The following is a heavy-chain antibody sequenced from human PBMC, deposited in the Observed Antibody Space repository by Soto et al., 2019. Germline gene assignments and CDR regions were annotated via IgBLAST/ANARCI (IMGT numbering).Heavy chain of an antibody. CDR3: ARQKRGYSGYDLDY. CDR2: IYHSGST. CDR1: GGSISSSNW. D-gene: IGHD5-12*01. V-gene: IGHV4-4*02. Sequence: SETLSLTCAVSGGSISSSNWWSWVRQPPGKGLEWIGEIYHSGSTNYNPSLKSRVTISVDKSKNQFSLKLSSVTAADTAVYYCARQKRGYSGYDLDYWGQGTLVTVSS. J-gene: IGHJ4*02.